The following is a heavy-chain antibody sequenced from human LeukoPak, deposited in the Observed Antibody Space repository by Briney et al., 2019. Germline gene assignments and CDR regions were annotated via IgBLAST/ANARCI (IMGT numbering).Heavy chain of an antibody. J-gene: IGHJ4*02. CDR1: GASINNYY. V-gene: IGHV4-59*01. CDR3: TRVVNWGHFDY. D-gene: IGHD7-27*01. Sequence: SETLSLTCSVSGASINNYYWTWIRQPPGKGLEWIGYVYHTGTSGYHPSLKSRVAMSLDTSKNQVSLKLRSVTAADAAVYFCTRVVNWGHFDYWGQGTLVTVSS. CDR2: VYHTGTS.